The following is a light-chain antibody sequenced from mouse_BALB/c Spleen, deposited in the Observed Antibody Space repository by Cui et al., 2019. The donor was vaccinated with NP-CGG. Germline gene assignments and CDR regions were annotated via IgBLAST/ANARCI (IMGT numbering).Light chain of an antibody. V-gene: IGLV1*01. CDR1: TGAVTTSNY. J-gene: IGLJ1*01. CDR2: GTS. Sequence: QAVVPQESALTTSPGETVTPTCRSNTGAVTTSNYANWLQEKPDHLFTGLIGGTSNRPPGVAALTITGAQTEDEAIYFCALWYSNHWVFGGGTKLTVL. CDR3: ALWYSNHWV.